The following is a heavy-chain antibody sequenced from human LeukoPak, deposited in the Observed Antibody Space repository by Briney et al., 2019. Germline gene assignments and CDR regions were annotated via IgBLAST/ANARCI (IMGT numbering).Heavy chain of an antibody. CDR2: IYYSGST. J-gene: IGHJ4*02. D-gene: IGHD3-10*01. Sequence: SETLSLTCTVSGGSIGSSTYYWGWIRQPPGKGLEWIGSIYYSGSTYYNPSLKSRVTISVDTSKNQFSLKLTSVTAADTAVYYCARMVRGVIINPQYYFDYWGQGTLVTVSS. CDR1: GGSIGSSTYY. CDR3: ARMVRGVIINPQYYFDY. V-gene: IGHV4-39*07.